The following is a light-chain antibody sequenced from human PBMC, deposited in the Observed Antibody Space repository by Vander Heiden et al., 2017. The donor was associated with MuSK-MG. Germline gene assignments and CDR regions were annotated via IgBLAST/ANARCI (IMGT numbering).Light chain of an antibody. Sequence: SNLGGTGVIWYQQVSGTAPTLLIYRDDQRPSGVPDRFSGSKSGTSASLAISGLQNEDDADYYCAVWDDNWIWVFGTGTKLTVL. CDR3: AVWDDNWIWV. CDR2: RDD. J-gene: IGLJ1*01. V-gene: IGLV1-44*01. CDR1: SNLGGTG.